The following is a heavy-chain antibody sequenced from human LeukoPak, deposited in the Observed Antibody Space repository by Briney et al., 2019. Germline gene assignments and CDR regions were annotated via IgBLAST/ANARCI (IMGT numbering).Heavy chain of an antibody. D-gene: IGHD4-17*01. Sequence: GGSLRLSCAASGFTFSNAWMSWVRQAPGKGLEWVGRIKSKTDGGTTDYAAPVKGRFTISRDDSKNTLYLQMNSLKTEDTAVYYCTIGKYGDYAFDYWGQGTLVTVSS. CDR1: GFTFSNAW. V-gene: IGHV3-15*01. J-gene: IGHJ4*02. CDR2: IKSKTDGGTT. CDR3: TIGKYGDYAFDY.